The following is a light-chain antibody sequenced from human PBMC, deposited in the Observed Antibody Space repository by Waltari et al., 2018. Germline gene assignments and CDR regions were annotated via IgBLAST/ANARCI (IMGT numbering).Light chain of an antibody. CDR3: QVWDSGSDHSV. CDR1: NIGRKS. Sequence: SYVLTQPPSVSVAPGQTARITCGGNNIGRKSVHWYQQKPGQAPVLVVFDDNDRPSGIPGRFAGSNFDNTATLTISRGEAGDEADYYCQVWDSGSDHSVFGGGTKLTAL. V-gene: IGLV3-21*02. CDR2: DDN. J-gene: IGLJ3*02.